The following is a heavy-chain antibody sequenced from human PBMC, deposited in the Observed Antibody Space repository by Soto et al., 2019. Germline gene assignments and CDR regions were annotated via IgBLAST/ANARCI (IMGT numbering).Heavy chain of an antibody. V-gene: IGHV3-11*06. D-gene: IGHD6-19*01. CDR2: ISSSSSYT. CDR1: GFTFSDYY. Sequence: GGSLRLSCAASGFTFSDYYMSWIRQAPGKGLEWVSYISSSSSYTNYADSVKGRFTISRDNAKNSLYLKMNSLRAEDTAVYYCARVGGGSGWYNAYYFDYWGQGNLVPVSS. J-gene: IGHJ4*02. CDR3: ARVGGGSGWYNAYYFDY.